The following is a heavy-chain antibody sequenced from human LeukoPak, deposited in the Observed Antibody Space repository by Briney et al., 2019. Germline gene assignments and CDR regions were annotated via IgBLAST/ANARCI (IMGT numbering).Heavy chain of an antibody. Sequence: EGSLRLSCAASGFTFSSYDMNWVRQAPGKGLEWVSYISSSGSTIYYAESVKGRFTISRDNAKNSLYLQLNSLRAEDTAVYYCARDPSADYDFFDYWGQGTLVTVSS. V-gene: IGHV3-48*03. J-gene: IGHJ4*02. D-gene: IGHD4-17*01. CDR2: ISSSGSTI. CDR1: GFTFSSYD. CDR3: ARDPSADYDFFDY.